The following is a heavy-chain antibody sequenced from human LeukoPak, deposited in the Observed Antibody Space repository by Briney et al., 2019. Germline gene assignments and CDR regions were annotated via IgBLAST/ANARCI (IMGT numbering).Heavy chain of an antibody. CDR3: ARAPHYYDSSGYYGPGYYYYGMDV. CDR1: GGTFSSYA. D-gene: IGHD3-22*01. CDR2: IIPILNIT. Sequence: SVKVSCKASGGTFSSYAISWVRQAPGQGLEWMGRIIPILNITNYAQKFQGRVTITADKSTRTAYMELSSLRSEDTAVYYCARAPHYYDSSGYYGPGYYYYGMDVWGQGTTVTVSS. J-gene: IGHJ6*02. V-gene: IGHV1-69*04.